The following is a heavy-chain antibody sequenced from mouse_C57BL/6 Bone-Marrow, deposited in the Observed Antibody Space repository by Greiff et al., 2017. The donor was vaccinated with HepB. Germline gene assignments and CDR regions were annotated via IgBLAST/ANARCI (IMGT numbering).Heavy chain of an antibody. J-gene: IGHJ2*01. CDR1: GYTFTSYW. V-gene: IGHV1-69*01. Sequence: QVQLQQPGAELVMPGASVKLSCKASGYTFTSYWMHWVKQRPGQGLEWIGEIDPSDSYTNYNQKFKGKSTLTVDKSSSTAYMQLSSLTSEDSAVYDCAREETAQASYYFDYWGQGTTLTVSS. CDR2: IDPSDSYT. CDR3: AREETAQASYYFDY. D-gene: IGHD3-2*02.